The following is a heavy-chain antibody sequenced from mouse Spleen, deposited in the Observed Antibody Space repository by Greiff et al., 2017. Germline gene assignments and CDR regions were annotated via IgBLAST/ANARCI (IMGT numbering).Heavy chain of an antibody. D-gene: IGHD2-5*01. CDR3: ASPYSNYEGGAMDY. Sequence: VQLKESGPGLVAPSQSLSITCTVSGFSLTNYAVHWVRQSPGKGLEWLGVLWSDGSTDYNAAFLSRLSISKDNSKSHVFFKMNSLQADDTAIYYCASPYSNYEGGAMDYWGQGTSVTVSS. J-gene: IGHJ4*01. CDR1: GFSLTNYA. V-gene: IGHV2-4-1*01. CDR2: LWSDGST.